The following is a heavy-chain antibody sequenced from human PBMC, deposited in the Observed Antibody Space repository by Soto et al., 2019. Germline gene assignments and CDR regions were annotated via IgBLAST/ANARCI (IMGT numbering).Heavy chain of an antibody. CDR1: GGSISSSSNH. CDR2: IYDIENT. V-gene: IGHV4-39*01. Sequence: QLQLQESGPGLVKPSETLSLTCTVSGGSISSSSNHWGWIRQPPGKGLEWIGNIYDIENTYYNPSLKSRVTISVDTSKNQFSLRLTSVTAAATAVYYCATQPPYGPLAHWGQGTLVTVSA. CDR3: ATQPPYGPLAH. J-gene: IGHJ4*02. D-gene: IGHD4-17*01.